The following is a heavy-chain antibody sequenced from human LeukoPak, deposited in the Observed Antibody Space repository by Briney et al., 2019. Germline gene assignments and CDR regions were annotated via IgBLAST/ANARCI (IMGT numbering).Heavy chain of an antibody. CDR3: ARVPYRYCGGDCYLFDY. J-gene: IGHJ4*02. V-gene: IGHV3-11*06. CDR2: ISSSSSYT. Sequence: PGGSLRLSCAASGFTFSDYYMSWIRQAPGKGLEWVSYISSSSSYTNYADSVKGRFTISRDNAQNSLYLQMNSLRAEDTAVYYCARVPYRYCGGDCYLFDYWGQGTLVTVSS. CDR1: GFTFSDYY. D-gene: IGHD2-21*02.